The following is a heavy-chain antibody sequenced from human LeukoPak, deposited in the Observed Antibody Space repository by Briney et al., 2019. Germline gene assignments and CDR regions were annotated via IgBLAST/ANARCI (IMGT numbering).Heavy chain of an antibody. CDR3: ARGVSSWYHYYYYMDV. D-gene: IGHD6-13*01. J-gene: IGHJ6*03. CDR2: INYSGST. V-gene: IGHV4-34*01. Sequence: PSETLSLTCAVYGGSFSGYYWSWIRQPPGKGLEWIGEINYSGSTNYNPSLKSRVTISVDTSKNQFSLKLSSVTAADTAVYYCARGVSSWYHYYYYMDVWGKGTTVTVSS. CDR1: GGSFSGYY.